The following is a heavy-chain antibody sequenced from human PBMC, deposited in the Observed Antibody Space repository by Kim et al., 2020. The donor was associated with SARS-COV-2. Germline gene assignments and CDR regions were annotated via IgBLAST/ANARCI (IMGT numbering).Heavy chain of an antibody. CDR3: AKFKSGTNLDY. D-gene: IGHD2-8*01. Sequence: TIYAQEVQSRGTMTEDTSTDTAYMELSRLRSEDTAVYYCAKFKSGTNLDYWGQGTLVTVSS. CDR2: T. J-gene: IGHJ4*02. V-gene: IGHV1-24*01.